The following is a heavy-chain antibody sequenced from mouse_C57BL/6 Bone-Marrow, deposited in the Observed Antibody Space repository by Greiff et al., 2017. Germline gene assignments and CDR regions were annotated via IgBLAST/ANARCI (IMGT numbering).Heavy chain of an antibody. J-gene: IGHJ2*01. Sequence: QVQLQQPGPELVKPGASVKISCKASGYAFTSSWMHWVKQRPGQGLEWIGRIYPGDGDTNYNGKFKGKATLTADKSSSTAYMQLSSLTSEDSAVYFCDYYGRKSAFDYWGQGTTLTVSS. V-gene: IGHV1-82*01. CDR3: DYYGRKSAFDY. CDR1: GYAFTSSW. D-gene: IGHD1-1*01. CDR2: IYPGDGDT.